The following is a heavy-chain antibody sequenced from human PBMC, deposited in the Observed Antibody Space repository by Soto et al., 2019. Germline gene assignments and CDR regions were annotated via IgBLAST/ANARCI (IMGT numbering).Heavy chain of an antibody. CDR2: ISYDGSNK. Sequence: ESGGGVVQPGRSLRLSCAASGFTFSSYGMHWVRQAPGKGLEWVAVISYDGSNKYYADSVKGRFTISRDNSKNTLYLQMNSLRAEDTAVYYCAKGETYGSGSYYRGYNWFDPWGQGTLVTVSS. D-gene: IGHD3-10*01. V-gene: IGHV3-30*18. CDR1: GFTFSSYG. CDR3: AKGETYGSGSYYRGYNWFDP. J-gene: IGHJ5*02.